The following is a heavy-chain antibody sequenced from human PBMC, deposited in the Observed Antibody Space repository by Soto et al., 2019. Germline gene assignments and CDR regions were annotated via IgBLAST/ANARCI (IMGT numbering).Heavy chain of an antibody. Sequence: GESLKISCKGSGYSFTSYWISWVRQMPGKGLEWMGRIDPSDSYTNYSPSFQGHVTISADKSISTAHLQWSSLKASDTAMYYCTRQRSIAARPFYYYGMDVWGQGTTVTVSS. V-gene: IGHV5-10-1*01. CDR1: GYSFTSYW. CDR3: TRQRSIAARPFYYYGMDV. D-gene: IGHD6-6*01. CDR2: IDPSDSYT. J-gene: IGHJ6*02.